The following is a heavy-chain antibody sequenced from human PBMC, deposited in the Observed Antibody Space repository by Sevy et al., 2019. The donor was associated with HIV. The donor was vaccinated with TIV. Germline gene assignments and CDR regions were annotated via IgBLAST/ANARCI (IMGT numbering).Heavy chain of an antibody. Sequence: GGSLRLSCAASGFTFSSYWMSWVRQAPGKGLEWVANIKQDGSEKYYVYSVKGRFTISRDNAKNSLYLQMNSLRAEDTAVYYCARAADTAMVGPVAFDIWGQGTMVTVSS. J-gene: IGHJ3*02. V-gene: IGHV3-7*03. CDR3: ARAADTAMVGPVAFDI. CDR1: GFTFSSYW. CDR2: IKQDGSEK. D-gene: IGHD5-18*01.